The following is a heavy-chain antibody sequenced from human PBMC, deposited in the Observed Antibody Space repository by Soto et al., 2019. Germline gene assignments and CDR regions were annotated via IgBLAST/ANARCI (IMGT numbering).Heavy chain of an antibody. J-gene: IGHJ4*02. D-gene: IGHD1-26*01. V-gene: IGHV4-59*01. Sequence: QVQLQESGPGLVKPSETLSLTCTVSGGSISSYYWSWIRQPPGKGLEWIGYIYYSGSTNYNPSLKSRVTISVAPSKHQFSLQLTSVTAADTVVSYCASRYGGNFDYWGQGTLVTVSS. CDR2: IYYSGST. CDR3: ASRYGGNFDY. CDR1: GGSISSYY.